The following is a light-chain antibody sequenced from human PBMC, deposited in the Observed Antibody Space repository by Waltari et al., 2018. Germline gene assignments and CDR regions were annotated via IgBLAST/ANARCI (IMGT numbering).Light chain of an antibody. Sequence: SYELTQPPSVSVSPGQTASITCSGDILGNKYASWYQQKPGQSPLLVSYQDTNRPSGIPERFSGSKSGNAATLTISGTQAMDEADYYCQALGTGAWVFGGGTKLTVL. CDR1: ILGNKY. CDR3: QALGTGAWV. V-gene: IGLV3-1*01. CDR2: QDT. J-gene: IGLJ3*02.